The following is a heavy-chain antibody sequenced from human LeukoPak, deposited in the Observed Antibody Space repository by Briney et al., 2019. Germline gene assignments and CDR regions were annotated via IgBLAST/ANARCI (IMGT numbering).Heavy chain of an antibody. Sequence: GSLRLSCTASGFTFGDYAMSWVRQAPGKGREWVGFIRSKAYGGTTEDAASEKGRFTISRDDSKSIAYLQMNSLKTEDTAVYYCTRTGLMWDYDSSGYYGSTAFDIWGQGTMVTVSS. D-gene: IGHD3-22*01. J-gene: IGHJ3*02. V-gene: IGHV3-49*04. CDR3: TRTGLMWDYDSSGYYGSTAFDI. CDR2: IRSKAYGGTT. CDR1: GFTFGDYA.